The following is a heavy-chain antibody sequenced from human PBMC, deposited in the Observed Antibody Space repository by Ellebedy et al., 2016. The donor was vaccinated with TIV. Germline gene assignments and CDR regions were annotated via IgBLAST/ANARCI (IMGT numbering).Heavy chain of an antibody. D-gene: IGHD3-10*01. CDR3: ARGFGTHY. CDR1: GFTFTSYW. V-gene: IGHV3-7*01. J-gene: IGHJ4*02. CDR2: IKEDGSET. Sequence: GESLKISCAASGFTFTSYWMGWVRQAPGKGLEWVANIKEDGSETYSVESVKGRFTISRDNTKNSLFLKMSSLRAEDTAVYYFARGFGTHYWGQGTLVTVSS.